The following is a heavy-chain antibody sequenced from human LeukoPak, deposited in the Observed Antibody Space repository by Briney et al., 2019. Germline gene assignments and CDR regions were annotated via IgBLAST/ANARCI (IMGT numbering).Heavy chain of an antibody. CDR3: AKEGVDTAIVTDSGSWYYFDY. V-gene: IGHV3-9*01. J-gene: IGHJ4*02. D-gene: IGHD5-18*01. CDR1: GFTFDDYA. CDR2: ISWSSGII. Sequence: QTGGSLRLSCAASGFTFDDYAMHWVRQAPGKGLEWVSGISWSSGIIGYADSVKGRFTISRDNARNSLYLQMSSLRAEDTALYYCAKEGVDTAIVTDSGSWYYFDYWGQGTLVTVSS.